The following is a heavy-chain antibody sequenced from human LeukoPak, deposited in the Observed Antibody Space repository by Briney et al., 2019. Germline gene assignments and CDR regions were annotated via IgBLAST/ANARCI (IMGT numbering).Heavy chain of an antibody. CDR1: GDSLSSYH. D-gene: IGHD3-22*01. CDR3: TRAGYYGRRGFPIDY. CDR2: VYYRGST. Sequence: SETLSLTCTVSGDSLSSYHWSWIRQPPGKGLEWIGYVYYRGSTDYNPSLKSRVTIAVDTSKNQFSLKLSSVTAADTAVYYCTRAGYYGRRGFPIDYWGQGTLVTVSS. V-gene: IGHV4-59*01. J-gene: IGHJ4*02.